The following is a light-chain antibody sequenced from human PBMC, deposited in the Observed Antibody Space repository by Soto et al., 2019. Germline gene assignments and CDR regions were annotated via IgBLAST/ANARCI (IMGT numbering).Light chain of an antibody. CDR1: SGDIGSYNR. V-gene: IGLV2-14*01. CDR2: EFT. Sequence: QSALTQPASVSGSPGQSITISCTGTSGDIGSYNRVSWYQQHPGKAPKLIIYEFTDRPSGVSNCFSGSKSGNTASLTISGLQAEDEAEYYCSSYTNIKTRACVFGTGTKVTVL. J-gene: IGLJ1*01. CDR3: SSYTNIKTRACV.